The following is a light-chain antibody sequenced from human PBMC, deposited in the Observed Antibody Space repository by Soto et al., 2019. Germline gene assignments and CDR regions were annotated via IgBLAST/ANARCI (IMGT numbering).Light chain of an antibody. J-gene: IGLJ2*01. CDR2: EVN. Sequence: QSVLTQPPSASGSPGQSVAISCTGTSSDVGGYNYVSWYQQNPGKAPKLMIYEVNKRPSGVPDRFSGSKSGNTASLTVSGLQAEDEAVYYCASKTTSSTVLFGGGTKLTVL. CDR3: ASKTTSSTVL. V-gene: IGLV2-8*01. CDR1: SSDVGGYNY.